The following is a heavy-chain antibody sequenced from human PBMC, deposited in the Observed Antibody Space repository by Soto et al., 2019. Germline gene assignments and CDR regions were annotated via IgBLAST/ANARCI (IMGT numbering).Heavy chain of an antibody. D-gene: IGHD3-10*01. Sequence: GGALRLSCAASGFTFNNYAMTWVRQAPGKGLEWVSAISGGGDTTSYADSVKGRFTVSRDGSKNTLYLQMSSLRAEDTALYYCAKGRGGSGSLTPRVDFWGQGTLVTVSS. J-gene: IGHJ4*02. CDR1: GFTFNNYA. CDR3: AKGRGGSGSLTPRVDF. CDR2: ISGGGDTT. V-gene: IGHV3-23*01.